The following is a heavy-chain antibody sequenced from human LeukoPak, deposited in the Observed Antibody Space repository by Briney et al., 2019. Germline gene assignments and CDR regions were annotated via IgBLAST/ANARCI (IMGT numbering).Heavy chain of an antibody. D-gene: IGHD6-19*01. V-gene: IGHV3-30*18. J-gene: IGHJ4*02. CDR3: AKGQQWLARAAYFDY. CDR2: ISYDGSNK. CDR1: GFTFSCYG. Sequence: GRSLRLSCAASGFTFSCYGMHWVRQAPGKGLEWVAVISYDGSNKYYADSVKGRFTISRDNSKNTLYLQMNSLRAEDTAVYYCAKGQQWLARAAYFDYWGQGTLVTVSS.